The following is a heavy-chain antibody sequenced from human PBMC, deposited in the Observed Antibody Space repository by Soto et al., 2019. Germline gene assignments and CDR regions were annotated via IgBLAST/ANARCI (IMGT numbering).Heavy chain of an antibody. CDR2: IYYSGST. D-gene: IGHD3-3*01. J-gene: IGHJ5*02. CDR3: ARHKNTIFGVTWFDP. Sequence: PSETLSLTCTVSGGSISSYYWSWIRQPPGKGLEWIGYIYYSGSTNYNPSLKSRVTISVDTSKNQFSLKLSSVTAADTAVYYCARHKNTIFGVTWFDPWGQGTLVTVSS. CDR1: GGSISSYY. V-gene: IGHV4-59*08.